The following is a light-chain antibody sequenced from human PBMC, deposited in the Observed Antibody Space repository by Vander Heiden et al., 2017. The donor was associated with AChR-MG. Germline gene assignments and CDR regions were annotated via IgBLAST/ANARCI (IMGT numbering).Light chain of an antibody. Sequence: QSVLSLPASLSRSPGQSITISCTGTSSDVGDYNYVSWYQQHPGKAPKLMIYDVSNRPSGVSNRFSGSKSGNTASLTISGLQAEDEADYYCSSYTSSSTYVFGIGTTVTVL. CDR3: SSYTSSSTYV. CDR2: DVS. J-gene: IGLJ1*01. CDR1: SSDVGDYNY. V-gene: IGLV2-14*03.